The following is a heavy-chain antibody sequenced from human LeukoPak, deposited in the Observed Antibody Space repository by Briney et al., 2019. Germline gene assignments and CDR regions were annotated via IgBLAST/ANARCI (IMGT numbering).Heavy chain of an antibody. CDR1: GGSFSGYY. V-gene: IGHV4-34*01. Sequence: NPSETLSLTCAVYGGSFSGYYWSWIRQPPGKGLEWIGEINHSGSTNYNPSLKSRVTISVDTSKNQFSLKLSSVTAADTAVYYCARDRGSQPFIDYWGQGTLVTVSS. J-gene: IGHJ4*02. D-gene: IGHD1-26*01. CDR2: INHSGST. CDR3: ARDRGSQPFIDY.